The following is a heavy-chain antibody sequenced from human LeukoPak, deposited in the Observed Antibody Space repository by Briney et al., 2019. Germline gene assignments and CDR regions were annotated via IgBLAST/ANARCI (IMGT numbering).Heavy chain of an antibody. CDR2: ISGSGDSR. V-gene: IGHV3-23*01. D-gene: IGHD5-18*01. J-gene: IGHJ4*02. CDR1: GFTFSSYA. Sequence: GGSLRLSCAASGFTFSSYAMSWVRQAPGKGLEWVSAISGSGDSRYNADSVKGRFTISRDNSKNTLYLQMNSLRAEDTAVYYCARVNVDTAFDYWGQGTLVTVSS. CDR3: ARVNVDTAFDY.